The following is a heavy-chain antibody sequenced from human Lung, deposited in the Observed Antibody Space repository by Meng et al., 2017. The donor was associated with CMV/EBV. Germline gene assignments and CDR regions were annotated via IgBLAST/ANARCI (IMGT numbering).Heavy chain of an antibody. J-gene: IGHJ6*02. D-gene: IGHD3-3*01. CDR2: ISPNNGAT. Sequence: ASVKVSXKASGYTFTDYRMHWVRQAPGQGLEWMGWISPNNGATNYAQKFQGRVTMTSDTSINTAYMELNRLTYDDTAVYYCASKMYYDFWSAYRGTEGVDPFNIWGQGTXVTVSS. CDR1: GYTFTDYR. CDR3: ASKMYYDFWSAYRGTEGVDPFNI. V-gene: IGHV1-2*02.